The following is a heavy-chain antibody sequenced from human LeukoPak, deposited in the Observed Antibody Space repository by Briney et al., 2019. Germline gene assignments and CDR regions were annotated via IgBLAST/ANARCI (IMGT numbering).Heavy chain of an antibody. D-gene: IGHD5-12*01. J-gene: IGHJ5*02. CDR3: AKGRASAGGYSGYDWGDWFDP. CDR2: MSSKSGHT. V-gene: IGHV1-8*03. Sequence: GASVKVSCKASGYSFPTYDINWVRQATGQGLQWMGWMSSKSGHTAYAQKFRGRVIFTRNISISTAYMEVCSLTSEDTAVYYCAKGRASAGGYSGYDWGDWFDPWGQGTLVTVSS. CDR1: GYSFPTYD.